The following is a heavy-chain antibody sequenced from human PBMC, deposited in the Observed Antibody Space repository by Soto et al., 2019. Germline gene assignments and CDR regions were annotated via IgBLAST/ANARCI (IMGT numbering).Heavy chain of an antibody. CDR1: GGSVSSGNYY. V-gene: IGHV3-74*01. CDR2: INSDGSST. CDR3: ARVCRILCMDV. D-gene: IGHD3-10*01. J-gene: IGHJ6*04. Sequence: VQLQESGPGLVKPSETLSLTCTVSGGSVSSGNYYWSWIRQPPGKGLVWVSRINSDGSSTSYADSGKDRFTISRDNAKNTLYLQINSLRAEDPAVYYCARVCRILCMDVWGEVTTVTVSS.